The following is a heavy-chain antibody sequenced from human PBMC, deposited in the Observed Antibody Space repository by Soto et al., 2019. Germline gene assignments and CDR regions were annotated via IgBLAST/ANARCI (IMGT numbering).Heavy chain of an antibody. J-gene: IGHJ4*02. Sequence: GGSLRLSCAASGFTFSSYAMGWVRQAPGKGLEWVSAISGSGGSTYYADSVKGRFTISRDNSKNTLYLQMNSLRAEDTAVYYCARTAKYYYDSSGFDFDYWGQGTLVTVSS. CDR1: GFTFSSYA. CDR3: ARTAKYYYDSSGFDFDY. CDR2: ISGSGGST. D-gene: IGHD3-22*01. V-gene: IGHV3-23*01.